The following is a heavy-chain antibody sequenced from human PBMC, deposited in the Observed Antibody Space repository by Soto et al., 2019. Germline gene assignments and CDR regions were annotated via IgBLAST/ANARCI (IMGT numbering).Heavy chain of an antibody. CDR1: GFIFSDHG. V-gene: IGHV3-33*01. J-gene: IGHJ2*01. CDR2: LWYDGTNK. D-gene: IGHD6-19*01. Sequence: QEQLVESGGGVVQPGRSLRLSCSASGFIFSDHGMHWVRQAPGKGLEWVAVLWYDGTNKYYGDSVEGRFTISRDNSQNTVYLQMSSLTAEDTGIYYCARDWRREWLIWRGGYFDLWGRGTLVTVSS. CDR3: ARDWRREWLIWRGGYFDL.